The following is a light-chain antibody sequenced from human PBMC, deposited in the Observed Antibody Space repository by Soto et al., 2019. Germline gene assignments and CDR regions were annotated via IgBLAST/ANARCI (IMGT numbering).Light chain of an antibody. CDR2: GAS. V-gene: IGKV3-15*01. Sequence: EIVMTQSPATLSVSPGERATLSCRASQTVSTSLAWYQQKPGRAPRLLIYGASTRASGVPARFSGSGSGTEFTLTISSLQSEDYAVYYCHQYNNWWTLGQGTKVDIK. CDR3: HQYNNWWT. J-gene: IGKJ1*01. CDR1: QTVSTS.